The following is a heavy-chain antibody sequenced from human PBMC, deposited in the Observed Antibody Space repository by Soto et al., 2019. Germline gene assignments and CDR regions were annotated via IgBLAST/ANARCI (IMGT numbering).Heavy chain of an antibody. Sequence: PGGSLRLSCAASGFTFSDYYMSWIRQAPGKGLEWVSYISSSGSTIYYADSVKGRFTISRDNSKNTLYLQMNSLRAEDTSVYYCAKEGGLSGSYYISSSYYFDYWGQGTLVTVSS. V-gene: IGHV3-11*04. D-gene: IGHD1-26*01. CDR1: GFTFSDYY. CDR2: ISSSGSTI. J-gene: IGHJ4*02. CDR3: AKEGGLSGSYYISSSYYFDY.